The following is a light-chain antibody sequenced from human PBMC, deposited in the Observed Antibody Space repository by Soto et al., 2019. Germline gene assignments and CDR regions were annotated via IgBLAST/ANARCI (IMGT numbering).Light chain of an antibody. Sequence: EIVLTQSPGNLSLSTGERATLSCRASQSVSSSYLAWYQQKPGQAPRLLIYGASSRATGIPDRFSGSGSGTDFTLTISRLEPEDFAVYYCQQYGSSWTFGQGTKVDIK. CDR2: GAS. CDR1: QSVSSSY. V-gene: IGKV3-20*01. CDR3: QQYGSSWT. J-gene: IGKJ1*01.